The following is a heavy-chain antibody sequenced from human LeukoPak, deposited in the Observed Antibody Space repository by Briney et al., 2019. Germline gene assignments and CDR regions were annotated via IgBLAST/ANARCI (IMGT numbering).Heavy chain of an antibody. CDR3: ARSVVVVAATPFDY. Sequence: GRSLRLSCAASGFTFSSYAMHWVRQAPGKGLEWVAVISYDGSNKYYADSVKGRFTISRDNSKNTLYLQMNSLRAEDTAVYYCARSVVVVAATPFDYWGQGTLVTVSS. V-gene: IGHV3-30*04. D-gene: IGHD2-15*01. J-gene: IGHJ4*02. CDR1: GFTFSSYA. CDR2: ISYDGSNK.